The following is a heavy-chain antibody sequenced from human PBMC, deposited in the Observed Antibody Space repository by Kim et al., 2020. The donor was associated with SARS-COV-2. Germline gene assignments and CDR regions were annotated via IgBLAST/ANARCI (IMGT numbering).Heavy chain of an antibody. Sequence: GGSLRLSCAASGFTFSSYGMHWVRQAPGKGLEWVAVTWYDGSNKYYADSVKGRFTISRDNSKNTLYLQMNSLRAEDTAVYYCARDRVLRYFDLVHNYYYYYGMGVWGQGTTVTVSS. J-gene: IGHJ6*02. V-gene: IGHV3-33*01. D-gene: IGHD3-9*01. CDR1: GFTFSSYG. CDR2: TWYDGSNK. CDR3: ARDRVLRYFDLVHNYYYYYGMGV.